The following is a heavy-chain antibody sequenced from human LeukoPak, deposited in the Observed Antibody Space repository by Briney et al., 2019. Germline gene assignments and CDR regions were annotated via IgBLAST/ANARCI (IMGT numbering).Heavy chain of an antibody. CDR1: GYTLTELS. CDR3: ETSTYSGYDYNFDY. D-gene: IGHD5-12*01. Sequence: ASVKVSCKVSGYTLTELSMHWVRQAPGKGLEWMGGFDPEDGETIYAQKFQGRVTMTEDTSTDTAYMELSSLRSEDTAVYYCETSTYSGYDYNFDYWGQGTLVTVSS. CDR2: FDPEDGET. V-gene: IGHV1-24*01. J-gene: IGHJ4*02.